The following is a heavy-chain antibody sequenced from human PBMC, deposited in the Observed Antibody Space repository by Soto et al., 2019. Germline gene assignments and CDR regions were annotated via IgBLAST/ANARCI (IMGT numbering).Heavy chain of an antibody. CDR3: AADYLRHNSLNGYYYSYGMDV. J-gene: IGHJ6*02. CDR2: IGSNGADK. CDR1: GITFSTYA. D-gene: IGHD4-17*01. Sequence: GGSLRLSCAASGITFSTYAMSWVRRAPGKGLEWVSTIGSNGADKQYADFVKGRFTVSRDSSKSTLSLQMSSLRAEDTAVYYCAADYLRHNSLNGYYYSYGMDVWGQGTTVTVSS. V-gene: IGHV3-23*01.